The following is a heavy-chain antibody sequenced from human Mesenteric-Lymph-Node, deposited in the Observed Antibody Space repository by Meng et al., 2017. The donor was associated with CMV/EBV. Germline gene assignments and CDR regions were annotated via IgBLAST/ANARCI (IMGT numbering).Heavy chain of an antibody. CDR1: GYTFTGYY. V-gene: IGHV1-2*02. Sequence: ASVKVSCKSSGYTFTGYYMHWVRQAPGQGLEWMGWINPKTGYTIYAQRFQGRVTMTRDTSISTAYMELSSLRSEDTAVYYCARVKGLYGMDVWGQGTTVTVSS. CDR2: INPKTGYT. J-gene: IGHJ6*02. CDR3: ARVKGLYGMDV.